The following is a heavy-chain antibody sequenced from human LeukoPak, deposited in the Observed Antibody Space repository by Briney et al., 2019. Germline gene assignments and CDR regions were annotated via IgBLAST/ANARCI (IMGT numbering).Heavy chain of an antibody. Sequence: ASVKVSCKASGYTFTSYGISWVRQAPGQGLEWMGWISAYNGNTNYAQKLQGRVTMTTDTSTSTAYMELRSLRSDDTAVYYCARDSCSGTSCYPWDYYYYMDVWGKGTTVTVSS. CDR2: ISAYNGNT. D-gene: IGHD2-2*01. V-gene: IGHV1-18*01. J-gene: IGHJ6*03. CDR3: ARDSCSGTSCYPWDYYYYMDV. CDR1: GYTFTSYG.